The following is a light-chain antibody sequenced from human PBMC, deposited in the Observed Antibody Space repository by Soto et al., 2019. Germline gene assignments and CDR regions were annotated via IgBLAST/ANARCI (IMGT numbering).Light chain of an antibody. Sequence: EIALTQSPATLSLSPGERATLSCRASQSVSTYLAWYQKKPGQVPRLLIYDASNRATGIPARFSGSGSGTDFNLTISRLETEDFAFYYCQQRSNWPRTFGQGTKVDIK. CDR2: DAS. CDR3: QQRSNWPRT. V-gene: IGKV3-11*01. J-gene: IGKJ1*01. CDR1: QSVSTY.